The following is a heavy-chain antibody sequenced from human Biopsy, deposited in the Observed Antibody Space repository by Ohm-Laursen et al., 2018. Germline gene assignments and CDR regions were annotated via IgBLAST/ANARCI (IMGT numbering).Heavy chain of an antibody. CDR3: ARDGKRWDYSTYFSWHFDL. D-gene: IGHD4-11*01. V-gene: IGHV3-30*03. Sequence: SLRLSCTASGFTFTSYAMHWVRQAPGKGLEWVAVISYDGSGEYYADSLQGRFIISRDNPKNTVDLQMNSLRAEDTAAYFCARDGKRWDYSTYFSWHFDLWGRGTLVTVSS. CDR2: ISYDGSGE. J-gene: IGHJ2*01. CDR1: GFTFTSYA.